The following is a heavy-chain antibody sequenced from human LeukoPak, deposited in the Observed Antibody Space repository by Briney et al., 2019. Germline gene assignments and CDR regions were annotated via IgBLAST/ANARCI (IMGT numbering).Heavy chain of an antibody. CDR3: ATWNSDWEFAY. V-gene: IGHV3-7*05. Sequence: GGSLRLSCAASGFAVSSNYMSWVRQAPGKGLEWVAHIKEDGSDKYYVDSVTGRFTISRDNTKNSLYLQMSSLRAEDTAVYYCATWNSDWEFAYWGQGTLVSVSS. J-gene: IGHJ4*02. D-gene: IGHD1/OR15-1a*01. CDR2: IKEDGSDK. CDR1: GFAVSSNY.